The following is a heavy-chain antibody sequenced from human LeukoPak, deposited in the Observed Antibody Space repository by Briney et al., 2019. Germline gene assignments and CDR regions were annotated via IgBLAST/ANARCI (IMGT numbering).Heavy chain of an antibody. CDR2: INPKSNNT. V-gene: IGHV1-8*01. CDR3: ARGRGFLPAASPFDY. J-gene: IGHJ4*02. Sequence: EASVTVSCKASGFGFSTYDINWVRQAAGQGLEWMGWINPKSNNTGFAQRFQGRVTMTTNTSINIAYMELGSLTSEDTAVYFCARGRGFLPAASPFDYWGQGTLVTVSS. D-gene: IGHD2-2*01. CDR1: GFGFSTYD.